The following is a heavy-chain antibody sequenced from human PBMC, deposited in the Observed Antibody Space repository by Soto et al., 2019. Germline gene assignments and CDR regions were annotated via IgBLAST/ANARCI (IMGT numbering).Heavy chain of an antibody. CDR2: IYPGDSDT. CDR1: GYTFTIYW. V-gene: IGHV5-51*01. J-gene: IGHJ6*02. Sequence: ACRESYCKGSGYTFTIYWLGWVRQMPGKGPEWMGIIYPGDSDTKYNPSFQGQVTISADKSITTTYLQWSSLKASDTAIYYCAASIFYYGMDVWGQGTTVTVSS. CDR3: AASIFYYGMDV.